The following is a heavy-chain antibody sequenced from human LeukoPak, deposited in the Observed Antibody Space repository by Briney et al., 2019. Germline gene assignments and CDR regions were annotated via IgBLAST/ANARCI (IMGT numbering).Heavy chain of an antibody. Sequence: PAASVKVSCKASGYTFTSYGISWVPQAPGQGLEWMGWISPYNGNTNYAPKLQGRLTMTTDTSTSTAYMELRSLRSDDTAVYYCARDRQCGYWGQGTLVTVSS. CDR3: ARDRQCGY. J-gene: IGHJ4*02. V-gene: IGHV1-18*01. D-gene: IGHD2-21*01. CDR2: ISPYNGNT. CDR1: GYTFTSYG.